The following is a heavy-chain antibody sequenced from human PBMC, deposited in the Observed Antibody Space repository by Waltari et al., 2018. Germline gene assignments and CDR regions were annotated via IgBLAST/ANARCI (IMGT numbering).Heavy chain of an antibody. CDR2: INSSGRT. D-gene: IGHD6-13*01. CDR3: ARAPSSWCDY. V-gene: IGHV4-34*01. CDR1: GGSFSGYY. J-gene: IGHJ4*02. Sequence: QVQLQQWVAGLLKPSETLSLTCAVYGGSFSGYYWSWIRPPPAKGLEWIGEINSSGRTTHNPSLKTRVTIAVDTPKNQFSLKLRSVTAADTAVYYCARAPSSWCDYWGQGTLVTVSS.